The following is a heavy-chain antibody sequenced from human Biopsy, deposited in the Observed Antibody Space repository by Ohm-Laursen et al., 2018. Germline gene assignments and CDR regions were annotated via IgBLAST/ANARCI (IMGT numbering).Heavy chain of an antibody. D-gene: IGHD6-19*01. J-gene: IGHJ4*02. CDR2: INYRGST. CDR1: SGSISSYY. V-gene: IGHV4-59*08. Sequence: GTLSLTCTVSSGSISSYYWSWIRQPPGKGLEWIGYINYRGSTKYNPSLRSRVTMSIDTSRNQFSLKLSSVTAADTAVYYCATTTVDTSGWFGNYFDSWGQGTLVTVSA. CDR3: ATTTVDTSGWFGNYFDS.